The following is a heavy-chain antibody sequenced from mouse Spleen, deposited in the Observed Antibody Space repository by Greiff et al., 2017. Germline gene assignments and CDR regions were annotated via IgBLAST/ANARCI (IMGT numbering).Heavy chain of an antibody. CDR3: ARKGAYYSNHFDY. CDR1: GYTFTSYW. D-gene: IGHD2-5*01. V-gene: IGHV1-59*01. Sequence: QVQLQQPGAELVRPGTSVKLSCKASGYTFTSYWMHWVKQRPGQGLEWIGVIDPSDSYTNYNQKFKGKATLTVDTSSSTAYMQLSSLTSEDSAVYYCARKGAYYSNHFDYWGQGTTLTVSS. J-gene: IGHJ2*01. CDR2: IDPSDSYT.